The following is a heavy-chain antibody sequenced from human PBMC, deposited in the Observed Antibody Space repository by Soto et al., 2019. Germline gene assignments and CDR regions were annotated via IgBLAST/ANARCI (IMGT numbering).Heavy chain of an antibody. CDR1: GDKFTSHW. Sequence: GESLKISCKGSGDKFTSHWIAWVRQMPGKGLELMGLIYPADSDTRYSPSFEGQVTVSVDKSISTAYLQWSSLKASDTAMYYCVRPQAKELGTIRGAFDIWGQGTMVTVS. CDR2: IYPADSDT. V-gene: IGHV5-51*01. CDR3: VRPQAKELGTIRGAFDI. D-gene: IGHD3-10*01. J-gene: IGHJ3*02.